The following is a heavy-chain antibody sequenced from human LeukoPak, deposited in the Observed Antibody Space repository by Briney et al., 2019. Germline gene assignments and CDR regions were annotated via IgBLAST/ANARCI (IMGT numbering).Heavy chain of an antibody. V-gene: IGHV3-53*01. D-gene: IGHD5-18*01. Sequence: GGSLRLSCAASGFTVSSNYMSWVRQAPGKGLEWVSVIYSGGSTYYADSVKGRFTISRDNSKNTLYLQMNSLRAEDTAVYYCAKEVQLWPVDYWGQGTLVTVSS. CDR1: GFTVSSNY. CDR3: AKEVQLWPVDY. CDR2: IYSGGST. J-gene: IGHJ4*02.